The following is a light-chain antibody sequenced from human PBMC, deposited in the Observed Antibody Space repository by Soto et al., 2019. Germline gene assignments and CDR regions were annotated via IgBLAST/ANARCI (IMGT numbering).Light chain of an antibody. J-gene: IGLJ1*01. Sequence: QTLLTQPPCACGTRGQRFSISCSGSRSNVGGNPVNWYQHVPTTAPKLLIYTNTQLPSWVPDRFSGSKYGTSASLAISGLQSEDEADYYCASWDDSLNGHVFGTGTKVTVL. V-gene: IGLV1-44*01. CDR3: ASWDDSLNGHV. CDR1: RSNVGGNP. CDR2: TNT.